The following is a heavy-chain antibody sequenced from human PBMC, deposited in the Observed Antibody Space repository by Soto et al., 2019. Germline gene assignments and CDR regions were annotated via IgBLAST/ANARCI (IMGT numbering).Heavy chain of an antibody. D-gene: IGHD3-22*01. CDR2: IDWDDDK. CDR1: GFSLSTSGMC. Sequence: SGPTLVNPTQTLTLTCTFSGFSLSTSGMCVSWIRQPPGKALDWLALIDWDDDKYYSTSLKTRLTISKDTSKNQVVLTMTNMDPVDTATYYCARFTYYYDSSGYFNYWGQGTLVTV. CDR3: ARFTYYYDSSGYFNY. V-gene: IGHV2-70*01. J-gene: IGHJ4*02.